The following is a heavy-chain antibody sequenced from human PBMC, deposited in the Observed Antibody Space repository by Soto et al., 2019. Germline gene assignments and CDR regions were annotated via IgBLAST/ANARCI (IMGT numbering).Heavy chain of an antibody. J-gene: IGHJ5*02. CDR3: ARVVEVVPAAMPFDP. CDR1: GGSFSGYY. CDR2: INHSGST. V-gene: IGHV4-34*01. D-gene: IGHD2-2*01. Sequence: SETLSLTCAVYGGSFSGYYWSWIRQPPGKGLEWIGEINHSGSTNYNPSLKSRVTISVDTSKNQFSLKLSSVTAADTAVYYCARVVEVVPAAMPFDPWGQGTLVTVSS.